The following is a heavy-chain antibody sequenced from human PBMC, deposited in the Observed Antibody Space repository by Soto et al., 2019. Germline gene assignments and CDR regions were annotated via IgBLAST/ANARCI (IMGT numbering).Heavy chain of an antibody. Sequence: GASVKVSCKASGGTFSSYTISWVRQAPGQGLEWMGRIIPTLGIANYAQKFQGRVTINADKSTSTAYMELSSLRSEDTAVYYCARADRDGYNYDYWGQGTLVTV. J-gene: IGHJ4*02. V-gene: IGHV1-69*02. D-gene: IGHD5-12*01. CDR1: GGTFSSYT. CDR2: IIPTLGIA. CDR3: ARADRDGYNYDY.